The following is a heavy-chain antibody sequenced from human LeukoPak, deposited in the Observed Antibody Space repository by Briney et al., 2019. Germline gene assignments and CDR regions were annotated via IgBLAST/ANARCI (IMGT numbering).Heavy chain of an antibody. J-gene: IGHJ4*02. CDR1: RFTFSIFG. Sequence: GGSLRLSCAASRFTFSIFGMHWVRQAPGKGLEWIAVISSDGINKYYADSVRGRFTISRDNSKDTLYLQMSSLRIEDTAIYYCRAATRYLDYYYDYWGQGTLVTVSS. CDR2: ISSDGINK. CDR3: RAATRYLDYYYDY. V-gene: IGHV3-30*03. D-gene: IGHD3-22*01.